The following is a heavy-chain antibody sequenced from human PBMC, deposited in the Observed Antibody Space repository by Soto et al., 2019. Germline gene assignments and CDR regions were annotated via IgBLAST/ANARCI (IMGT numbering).Heavy chain of an antibody. D-gene: IGHD6-6*01. J-gene: IGHJ5*02. V-gene: IGHV4-39*01. CDR1: GGSISSSSYY. CDR3: ARHEDQLVPGWFDP. CDR2: IYYSGST. Sequence: SETLSLTCTVSGGSISSSSYYWGWIRQPPGKGLEWIGSIYYSGSTYYNPSLKSRVTISVDTSKNQFSLKLSSVTAADTAVYYCARHEDQLVPGWFDPWGQGTLVTVSS.